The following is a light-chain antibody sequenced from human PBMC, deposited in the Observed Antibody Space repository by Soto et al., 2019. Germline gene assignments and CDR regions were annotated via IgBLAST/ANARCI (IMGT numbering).Light chain of an antibody. CDR2: EVS. Sequence: QAVVTQPPSASGSPGQSVTISCTGTSSDVGGYNYVSWYQQHPGKAPKLMIYEVSKRPSGVPDRFSGSKSGNTASLTVSGLQAEDEADYYCSSHAGSINVAFGGGTKLTVL. CDR3: SSHAGSINVA. CDR1: SSDVGGYNY. V-gene: IGLV2-8*01. J-gene: IGLJ3*02.